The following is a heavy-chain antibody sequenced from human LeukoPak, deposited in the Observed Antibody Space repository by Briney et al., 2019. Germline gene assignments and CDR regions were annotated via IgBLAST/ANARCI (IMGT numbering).Heavy chain of an antibody. CDR3: ARGGITMVREDFDY. V-gene: IGHV1-2*06. CDR2: INPNSGGT. D-gene: IGHD3-10*01. J-gene: IGHJ4*02. CDR1: GYTFTGHY. Sequence: ASVKVSCKASGYTFTGHYMHWVRQAPGQGLEWMGRINPNSGGTNYAQKFQGRVTMTRDTSISTAYMELSRLRSDDTAVYYCARGGITMVREDFDYWGQGTLVTVSS.